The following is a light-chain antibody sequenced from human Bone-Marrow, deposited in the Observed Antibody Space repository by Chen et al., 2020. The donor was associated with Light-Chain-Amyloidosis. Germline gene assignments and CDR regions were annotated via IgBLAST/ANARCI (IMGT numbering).Light chain of an antibody. CDR2: WAS. CDR3: QQYYTTPYT. J-gene: IGKJ2*01. V-gene: IGKV4-1*01. CDR1: QSVLYSPNTKNS. Sequence: DIVMTQSPDSLAVSLGERATINCKSSQSVLYSPNTKNSLAWYQQKPGQPPKLLIAWASTREPGVPDRFSGSGSRTDFVLTINSLQAEDVAVYYCQQYYTTPYTVGQGTKLEIK.